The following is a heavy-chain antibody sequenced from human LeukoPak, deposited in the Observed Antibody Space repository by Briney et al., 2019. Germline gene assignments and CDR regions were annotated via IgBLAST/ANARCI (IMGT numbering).Heavy chain of an antibody. J-gene: IGHJ3*02. Sequence: SETLSLTCTVSGGSINSYYWSWIRQPPGKGLEWIGYIYYTGGETNYNPSLKSRLTISVDTSKNQFSLMLPSVPAADTAAYYCARQPGGTAAFDIWAQGTMVTVSS. V-gene: IGHV4-59*08. CDR1: GGSINSYY. D-gene: IGHD1-14*01. CDR3: ARQPGGTAAFDI. CDR2: IYYTGGET.